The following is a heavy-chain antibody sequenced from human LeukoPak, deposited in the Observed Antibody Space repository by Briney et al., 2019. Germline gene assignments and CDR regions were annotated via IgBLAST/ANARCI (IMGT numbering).Heavy chain of an antibody. D-gene: IGHD4-17*01. CDR3: ARGRGRPRLRRGYYFDY. J-gene: IGHJ4*02. CDR1: GGSFSGYY. CDR2: INHSGST. Sequence: SETLSLTCAVYGGSFSGYYWSWIRHPPGKGLEWIGEINHSGSTNYNPSLKSRVTISVDTSKNQFSLKLSSVTAADTAVYYCARGRGRPRLRRGYYFDYWGQGTLVTVSS. V-gene: IGHV4-34*01.